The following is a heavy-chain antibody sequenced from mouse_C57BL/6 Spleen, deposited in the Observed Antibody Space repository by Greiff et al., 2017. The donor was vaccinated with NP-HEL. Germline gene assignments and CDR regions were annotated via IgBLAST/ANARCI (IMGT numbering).Heavy chain of an antibody. CDR1: GYAFSSSW. J-gene: IGHJ1*03. CDR3: ATYGSSSGYFDV. Sequence: VQLQQSGPELVKPGASVKISCKASGYAFSSSWMNWVKQRPGKGLEWIGRIYPGDGDTNYNGKFKGKATLTADKSSSTAYMQLSSLTSEDSAVYLCATYGSSSGYFDVWGTGTTVTVSS. CDR2: IYPGDGDT. V-gene: IGHV1-82*01. D-gene: IGHD1-1*01.